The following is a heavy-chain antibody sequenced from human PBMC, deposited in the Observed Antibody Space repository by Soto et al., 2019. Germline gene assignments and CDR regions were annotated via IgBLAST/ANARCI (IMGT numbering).Heavy chain of an antibody. CDR1: GFTFSIYA. V-gene: IGHV3-23*01. D-gene: IGHD3-10*01. Sequence: PGGSLRLSCAASGFTFSIYAMTWVRQSPGKGLEWVSSMSRTGDNTYYADSVKGRFTISRDNAQNSLHLQMNSLRVEDTAVYYCARDRGGDVGQFLFPDGFDLWGQGTLVTVSS. CDR2: MSRTGDNT. CDR3: ARDRGGDVGQFLFPDGFDL. J-gene: IGHJ3*01.